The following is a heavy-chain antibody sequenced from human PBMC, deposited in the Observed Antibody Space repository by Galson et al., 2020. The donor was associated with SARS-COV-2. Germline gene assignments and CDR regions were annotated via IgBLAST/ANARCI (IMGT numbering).Heavy chain of an antibody. V-gene: IGHV4-39*07. CDR1: GGSISSSSYY. J-gene: IGHJ5*02. CDR3: ARDLYRSIVLMVYANNNWCDP. Sequence: SETLSLTCTVSGGSISSSSYYWGWIRQPPGKGLEWIGSIYYSGSTYYNPSLKSRVTISVDTSKNQFSLKLSSVTAADTAVYYCARDLYRSIVLMVYANNNWCDPWGQGTLVTVSS. D-gene: IGHD2-8*01. CDR2: IYYSGST.